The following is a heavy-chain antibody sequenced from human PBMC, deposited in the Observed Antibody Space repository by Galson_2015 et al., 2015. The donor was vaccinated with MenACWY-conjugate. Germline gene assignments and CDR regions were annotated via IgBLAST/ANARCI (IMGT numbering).Heavy chain of an antibody. Sequence: SLRLSCAASGFTSSDYYMSWVRRAPGKGLEWISYIRTESSWSSYTNYADSVKGRFTISRDSAKNSLYLQMNSLRAEDTAVYYCARDRKYCSGGGCFLVGDGMDVWGQGTTVTVSS. CDR3: ARDRKYCSGGGCFLVGDGMDV. J-gene: IGHJ6*02. D-gene: IGHD2-15*01. CDR2: IRTESSWSSYT. CDR1: GFTSSDYY. V-gene: IGHV3-11*05.